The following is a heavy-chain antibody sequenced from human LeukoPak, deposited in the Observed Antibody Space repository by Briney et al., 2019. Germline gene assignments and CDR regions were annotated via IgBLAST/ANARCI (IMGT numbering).Heavy chain of an antibody. J-gene: IGHJ4*02. V-gene: IGHV4-30-4*08. CDR1: GGSISSGDYY. CDR3: ARGLSSGYYKY. Sequence: PSETLSLTCTVSGGSISSGDYYWSWIRQPPGKGLEWIGYIHYSGSTYYNPSLKSRVTISLDTSKNQFSLRLSSVTAADTAVYYCARGLSSGYYKYWGQGTLVTVSS. D-gene: IGHD3-22*01. CDR2: IHYSGST.